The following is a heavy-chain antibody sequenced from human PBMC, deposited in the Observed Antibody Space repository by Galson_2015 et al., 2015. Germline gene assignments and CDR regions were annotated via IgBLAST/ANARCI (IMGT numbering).Heavy chain of an antibody. CDR3: AKSGYCSGGNCYRSFDY. V-gene: IGHV3-23*01. Sequence: LRLSCAASGFTFSSYAMHWVRQAPGKGLEWVSAISGSGGSTYYADSAKDRFTISRDSSKNTLYLQMNSLRAEDTAVYYCAKSGYCSGGNCYRSFDYWGQGTLVTVSS. CDR2: ISGSGGST. J-gene: IGHJ4*02. D-gene: IGHD2-15*01. CDR1: GFTFSSYA.